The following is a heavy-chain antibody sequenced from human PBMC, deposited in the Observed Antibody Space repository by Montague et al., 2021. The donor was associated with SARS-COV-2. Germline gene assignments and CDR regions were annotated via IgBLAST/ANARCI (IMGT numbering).Heavy chain of an antibody. Sequence: LSLSWSASGFTFGDYAMHWVRQAPGKGLEWVSGISWNSGSIGYADSVKGRFTISRDNAKNSLYLQMNSLRAEDTALYYCAKDWDYYDSSGYIDYWGQGTLVTVSS. CDR2: ISWNSGSI. D-gene: IGHD3-22*01. V-gene: IGHV3-9*01. CDR3: AKDWDYYDSSGYIDY. CDR1: GFTFGDYA. J-gene: IGHJ4*02.